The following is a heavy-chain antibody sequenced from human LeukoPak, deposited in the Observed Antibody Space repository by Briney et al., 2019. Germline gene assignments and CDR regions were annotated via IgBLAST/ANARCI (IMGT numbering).Heavy chain of an antibody. Sequence: TGGSLRLSCAASGFTFSSYAMSWVRQAPGKGLEWVSAISGSGGSTYYADSVKGRFTISRDNSKNTLYLQMNSLRAEDTAVYYCGKSYYDFWSGKPDAFDIWGQGTMVTVSS. CDR1: GFTFSSYA. CDR2: ISGSGGST. D-gene: IGHD3-3*01. V-gene: IGHV3-23*01. J-gene: IGHJ3*02. CDR3: GKSYYDFWSGKPDAFDI.